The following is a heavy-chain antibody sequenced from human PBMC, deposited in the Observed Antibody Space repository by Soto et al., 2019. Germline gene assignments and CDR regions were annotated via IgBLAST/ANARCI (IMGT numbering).Heavy chain of an antibody. CDR2: IYYSGST. V-gene: IGHV4-31*03. J-gene: IGHJ4*02. Sequence: QVQLQESGPGVVKPSQTLSLTCTVSGGSFSSGSYCWSWIRQHPGKGLEWIGYIYYSGSTYYNPSLKSRVTMSADTSKNQFSLKLSSVTAADTAVYYCAVATTTVTTYDYWGQGTLVTVSS. CDR1: GGSFSSGSYC. CDR3: AVATTTVTTYDY. D-gene: IGHD4-17*01.